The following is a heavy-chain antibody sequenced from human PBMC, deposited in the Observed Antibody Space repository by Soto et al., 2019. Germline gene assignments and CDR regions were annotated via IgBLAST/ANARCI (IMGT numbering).Heavy chain of an antibody. CDR2: IYNSGST. D-gene: IGHD3-22*01. CDR3: ARGRYYDSSAYFKFDF. Sequence: PSETLSLTCTVSGGSISSSSYYWGWIRQPPGKGLEWIGSIYNSGSTNYNPSLKSRVIISVDTSRNQFSLKLNSVTAADTAVYYCARGRYYDSSAYFKFDFWGQGTLVTVSS. J-gene: IGHJ4*02. CDR1: GGSISSSSYY. V-gene: IGHV4-39*07.